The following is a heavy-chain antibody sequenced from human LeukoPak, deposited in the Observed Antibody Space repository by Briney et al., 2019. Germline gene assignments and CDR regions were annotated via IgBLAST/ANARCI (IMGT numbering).Heavy chain of an antibody. CDR3: ARGGPVKSIYDPHWYDP. V-gene: IGHV3-74*01. CDR1: GFTFSGYW. CDR2: INTDGSRI. J-gene: IGHJ5*02. Sequence: GGSLRLSCAATGFTFSGYWLHWVRQAPGKGLTWVSRINTDGSRINYADSVKGRFTSSRDNAKNTLYLQMNSLRVEDTAVCFCARGGPVKSIYDPHWYDPWGQGTQVTVSS. D-gene: IGHD5/OR15-5a*01.